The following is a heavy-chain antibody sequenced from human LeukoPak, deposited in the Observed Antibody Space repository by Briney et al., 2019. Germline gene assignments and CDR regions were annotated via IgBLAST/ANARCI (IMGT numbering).Heavy chain of an antibody. CDR3: ARAEGYCSGGSCWTYYYFDY. D-gene: IGHD2-15*01. CDR1: GGSFSGYY. Sequence: SETLSLTCAVYGGSFSGYYWSWIRQPPGKGLEWIGEINHSGSTNYNPSLKSRVTISVDTSKNQFSLTLSSVTAADTAVYYCARAEGYCSGGSCWTYYYFDYWGQGTLVTVSS. CDR2: INHSGST. V-gene: IGHV4-34*01. J-gene: IGHJ4*02.